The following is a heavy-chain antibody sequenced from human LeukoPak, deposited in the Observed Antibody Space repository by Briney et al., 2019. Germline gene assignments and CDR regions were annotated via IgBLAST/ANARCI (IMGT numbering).Heavy chain of an antibody. CDR1: GGSFSGYY. Sequence: PSETLSLTCAVYGGSFSGYYWSWIRQPPGKGLEWIGYVYYSESTNYNPSLKSRVTISADTSKNQFSLKLSSVTAADTAVYYCAREVPGLDSRFDYWGQGTLVTVSS. J-gene: IGHJ4*02. CDR3: AREVPGLDSRFDY. D-gene: IGHD3-9*01. V-gene: IGHV4-59*01. CDR2: VYYSEST.